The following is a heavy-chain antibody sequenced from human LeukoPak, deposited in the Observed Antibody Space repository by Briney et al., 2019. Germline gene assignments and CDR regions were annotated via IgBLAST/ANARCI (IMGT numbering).Heavy chain of an antibody. CDR1: GFTFSSYS. CDR2: ISSSSSYI. Sequence: GGSLRLSCAASGFTFSSYSMNWVRQAPGKGLEWVSSISSSSSYIYYADSVKGRFTISRDNAKNSLYLQMNSLRVEDTAVYYCAAYYYDRSGYDLRFYWGQGTLVTVSS. CDR3: AAYYYDRSGYDLRFY. D-gene: IGHD3-22*01. V-gene: IGHV3-21*01. J-gene: IGHJ4*02.